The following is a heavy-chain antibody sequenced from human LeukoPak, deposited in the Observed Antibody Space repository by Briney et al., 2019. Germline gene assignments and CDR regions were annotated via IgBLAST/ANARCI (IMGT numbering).Heavy chain of an antibody. CDR1: GFTFSSYG. V-gene: IGHV3-30*18. CDR3: AKDQDSYGYDY. J-gene: IGHJ4*02. Sequence: GRSLRLSCAASGFTFSSYGMHWLRQAPGKGLEWVAVISYDGSNKYYADSVKGRFTISRDNSKNTLYLQMNSLRAEDTAVYYCAKDQDSYGYDYWGQGTLVTVSS. D-gene: IGHD5-18*01. CDR2: ISYDGSNK.